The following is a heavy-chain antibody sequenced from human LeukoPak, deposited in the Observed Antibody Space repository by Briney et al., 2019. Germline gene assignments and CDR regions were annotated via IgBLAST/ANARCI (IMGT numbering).Heavy chain of an antibody. CDR1: GGSISSSSYY. CDR3: ARGDYSNYLSYYYGMDV. J-gene: IGHJ6*02. V-gene: IGHV4-39*01. Sequence: SETLSLTCTVSGGSISSSSYYWGWIRQPPGKGLEWIVSIYYSGSTYYNPSLKSRVTISVDTSKNQFSLKLSSVTAADTAVYYCARGDYSNYLSYYYGMDVWGQGTTVTVSS. D-gene: IGHD4-11*01. CDR2: IYYSGST.